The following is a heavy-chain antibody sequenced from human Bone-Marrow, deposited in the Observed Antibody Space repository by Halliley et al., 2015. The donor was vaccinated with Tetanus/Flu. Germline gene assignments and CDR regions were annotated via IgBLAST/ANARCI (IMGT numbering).Heavy chain of an antibody. J-gene: IGHJ3*01. CDR2: ISSSSSSM. CDR3: VKDISSLPEKNAFDF. CDR1: GFTFSTYS. V-gene: IGHV3-21*01. D-gene: IGHD3-3*02. Sequence: SLRLSCAVSGFTFSTYSMTWVRQVPGKGLEWVASISSSSSSMSYSDSVRGRFIVSRDNRKGSLFLLMDSLRDDDTAVYYCVKDISSLPEKNAFDFWGPGTMVTVSS.